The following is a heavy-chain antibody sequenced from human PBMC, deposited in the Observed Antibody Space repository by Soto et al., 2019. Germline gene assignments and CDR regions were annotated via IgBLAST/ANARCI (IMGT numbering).Heavy chain of an antibody. CDR2: ISAYNGNT. Sequence: QVQLVQSGAEVKKPGASVKVSCKASGYTFTSYGISWVRQAPGQGLEWMGWISAYNGNTNYAQKLQGRVTMTTDTSTRTAYMELRSLRSDDTAVYYCARDLGYCSSTSCYYSVWFDPWGQGTLVTVSS. CDR1: GYTFTSYG. CDR3: ARDLGYCSSTSCYYSVWFDP. J-gene: IGHJ5*02. D-gene: IGHD2-2*01. V-gene: IGHV1-18*01.